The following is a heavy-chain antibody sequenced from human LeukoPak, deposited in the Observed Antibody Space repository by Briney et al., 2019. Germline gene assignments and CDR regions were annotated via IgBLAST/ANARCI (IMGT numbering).Heavy chain of an antibody. CDR1: GFNFSSYW. D-gene: IGHD6-13*01. CDR3: ARDPESSSFDL. CDR2: IDQGGSVR. V-gene: IGHV3-7*01. Sequence: GGSLRLSCAASGFNFSSYWMSGLRQTPENGLDFVANIDQGGSVRNYMDSLKGRCTISRDNAKKSLYLEINSLRADDTAVYYCARDPESSSFDLWGRGALVTVSS. J-gene: IGHJ4*02.